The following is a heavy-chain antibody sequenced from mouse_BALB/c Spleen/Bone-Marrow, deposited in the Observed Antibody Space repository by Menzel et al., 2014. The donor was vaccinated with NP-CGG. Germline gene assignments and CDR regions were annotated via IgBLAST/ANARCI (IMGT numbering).Heavy chain of an antibody. V-gene: IGHV1-54*01. D-gene: IGHD4-1*01. CDR3: ARCLTGTRTMDY. J-gene: IGHJ4*01. CDR1: GYAFTNYL. Sequence: VQLQQSRAELVRPGTSVMASCKASGYAFTNYLVEWVKQRPGQGLEWIGVINPGSGGTNYNEKFKAKATLTADKSSSTAYMQLSSQTSDDSTVYFCARCLTGTRTMDYWGQRTPVTVST. CDR2: INPGSGGT.